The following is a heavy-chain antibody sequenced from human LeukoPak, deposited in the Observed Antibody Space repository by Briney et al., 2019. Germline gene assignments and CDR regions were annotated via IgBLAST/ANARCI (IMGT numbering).Heavy chain of an antibody. V-gene: IGHV1-18*01. D-gene: IGHD5/OR15-5a*01. J-gene: IGHJ5*02. CDR2: ISAYNGNT. Sequence: GASATVSCKASGYTFTSYGINWVRQAPGKGLEWMGWISAYNGNTKYAQKFQGTVTMTTDTSTTTAYMELRSLRYDDTAVYYCARGNGETVSTSLNWFDPWGQGTLVTVSS. CDR3: ARGNGETVSTSLNWFDP. CDR1: GYTFTSYG.